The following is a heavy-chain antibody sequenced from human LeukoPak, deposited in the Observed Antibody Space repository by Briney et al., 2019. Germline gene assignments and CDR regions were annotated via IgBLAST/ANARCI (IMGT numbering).Heavy chain of an antibody. Sequence: GGSLRLSCAASGFTFSSYAMSWVRQAPGKGLEWVSAISGSGGSTYYADFVKGRFTISRDNSKNTLYLQMNSLRAEDTAVYYCAKKNAGYYDSSGYRYDYWGQGTLVTVSS. CDR1: GFTFSSYA. CDR3: AKKNAGYYDSSGYRYDY. CDR2: ISGSGGST. D-gene: IGHD3-22*01. V-gene: IGHV3-23*01. J-gene: IGHJ4*02.